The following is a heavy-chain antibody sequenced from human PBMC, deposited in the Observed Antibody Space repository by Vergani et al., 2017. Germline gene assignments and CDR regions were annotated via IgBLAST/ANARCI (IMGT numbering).Heavy chain of an antibody. J-gene: IGHJ2*01. CDR3: AREGCSSTSCYAGWYFDL. V-gene: IGHV3-21*01. CDR1: GFTFSSYR. CDR2: ISSSSSYI. Sequence: EVQLVESGGGLVKPGGSLRLSCEASGFTFSSYRMNWVRQAPGKGLEWVSSISSSSSYIYYADSVKGRFTISRDNAKNSLYLQMNSLRAEDTAVYYCAREGCSSTSCYAGWYFDLWGRGTLVTVSS. D-gene: IGHD2-2*01.